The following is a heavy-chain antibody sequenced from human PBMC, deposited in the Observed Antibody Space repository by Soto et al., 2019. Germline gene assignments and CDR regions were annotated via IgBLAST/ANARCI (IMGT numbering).Heavy chain of an antibody. J-gene: IGHJ4*02. V-gene: IGHV3-23*01. Sequence: PGGSLRLSCAASEFTFSNYAMSWVRQAPGKGLEWVSAISYGGGTTYYADSVKGRFTISRDNSKNTLYLQMNSLRAEDTAVYYCTRLSYTHSWLLDYWGQGTLVTVSS. CDR1: EFTFSNYA. CDR3: TRLSYTHSWLLDY. CDR2: ISYGGGTT. D-gene: IGHD2-8*01.